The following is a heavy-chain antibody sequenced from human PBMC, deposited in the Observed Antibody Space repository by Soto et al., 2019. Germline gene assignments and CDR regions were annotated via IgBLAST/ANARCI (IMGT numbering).Heavy chain of an antibody. D-gene: IGHD4-17*01. CDR1: GYTFTSYY. CDR3: ARVVTAYGHRKRGDDAFDI. Sequence: QVQLVQSGAEVKKPGASVKVSCKASGYTFTSYYMHWVRQAPGQGLEWMGIINPSGGSTSYAQKFQGRVTMTRDTSTSTVYMELSSLRSEDTAVYYCARVVTAYGHRKRGDDAFDIWGQGTMVTVSS. J-gene: IGHJ3*02. CDR2: INPSGGST. V-gene: IGHV1-46*03.